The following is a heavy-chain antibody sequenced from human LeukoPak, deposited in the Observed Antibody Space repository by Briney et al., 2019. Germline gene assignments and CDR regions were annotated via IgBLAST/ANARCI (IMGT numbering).Heavy chain of an antibody. CDR3: ARGSFGTVRGVIEY. CDR2: IYSGGST. CDR1: GFTVSSNY. D-gene: IGHD3-10*01. V-gene: IGHV3-66*01. J-gene: IGHJ4*02. Sequence: PGGSLRLSCAASGFTVSSNYMSWVRQAPGKGLEWVSVIYSGGSTYYADSVKGRFTISRDNSKNTLYLQMNSLRAEDTAVYYCARGSFGTVRGVIEYWGQGTLVTVSS.